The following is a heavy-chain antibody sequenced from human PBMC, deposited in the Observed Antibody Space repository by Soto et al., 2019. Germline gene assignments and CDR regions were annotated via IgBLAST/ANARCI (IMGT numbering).Heavy chain of an antibody. J-gene: IGHJ3*02. Sequence: QVQLVESGGGLVKPGGSLRLSCAASGFTFSDYYMSWIRQAPGKGLEWVSYISSSGSTIYYADSVKGRFTISRDNAKNSLYLQINSLRAEDTAVYYCARDQYYYDSSGPYDAFDIWGQGTMVTVSS. V-gene: IGHV3-11*01. CDR3: ARDQYYYDSSGPYDAFDI. CDR1: GFTFSDYY. CDR2: ISSSGSTI. D-gene: IGHD3-22*01.